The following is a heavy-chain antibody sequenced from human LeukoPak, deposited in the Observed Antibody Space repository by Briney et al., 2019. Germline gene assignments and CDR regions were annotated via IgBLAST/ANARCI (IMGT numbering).Heavy chain of an antibody. CDR1: GFTLSTYA. Sequence: GGSLRLSCAASGFTLSTYAMSWVRQTPGKGLEWVAATSSSDAGTYHADSVRGRFTISRDNSKNTLYLQMNSLRAEDAAVYFCAKAPVTSCRGAYCYPFDSWGQGTLVTVS. V-gene: IGHV3-23*01. J-gene: IGHJ4*02. CDR3: AKAPVTSCRGAYCYPFDS. CDR2: TSSSDAGT. D-gene: IGHD2-21*01.